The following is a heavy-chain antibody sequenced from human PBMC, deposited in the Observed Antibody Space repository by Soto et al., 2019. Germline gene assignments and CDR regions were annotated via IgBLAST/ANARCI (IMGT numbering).Heavy chain of an antibody. J-gene: IGHJ4*02. CDR2: ISPGGDT. V-gene: IGHV4-30-2*01. CDR1: GLSIDRGAYS. D-gene: IGHD2-15*01. Sequence: QPPLQESGSRLVKPLETLSLACTVSGLSIDRGAYSWSWIRQPPGKGLEWVGSISPGGDTYSNPSLTGRVTISVDRPRNQFSRNLSSVTAADTAVYYCASLGGYRYYFDYWGQGILVTVSS. CDR3: ASLGGYRYYFDY.